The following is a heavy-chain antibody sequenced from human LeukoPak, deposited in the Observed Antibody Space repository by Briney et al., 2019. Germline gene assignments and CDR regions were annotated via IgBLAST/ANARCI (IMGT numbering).Heavy chain of an antibody. CDR2: IRSSSSTI. Sequence: GSLRLSCAASGFTFSSYSMNWVRQAPGKGLGWVSYIRSSSSTIYYADSVKGRFTISRDNAKNSLYLQMNSLRAEDTAVYYCARDHYDSSGYYSYWGQGTLVTVSS. V-gene: IGHV3-48*04. J-gene: IGHJ4*02. CDR3: ARDHYDSSGYYSY. D-gene: IGHD3-22*01. CDR1: GFTFSSYS.